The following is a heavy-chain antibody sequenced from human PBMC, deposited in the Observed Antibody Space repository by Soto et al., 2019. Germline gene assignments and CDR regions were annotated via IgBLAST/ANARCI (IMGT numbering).Heavy chain of an antibody. Sequence: ASVKVSCKASGYTLSSYYMHWVRQAPGQGLEWVGLINPGTGATTYAQKFQGRATMTTDTSTSTVYMELRSLTSEDTAVYYCARDHIAAADTYALDIWGQGTMVTVSS. V-gene: IGHV1-46*01. D-gene: IGHD6-25*01. CDR2: INPGTGAT. J-gene: IGHJ3*02. CDR1: GYTLSSYY. CDR3: ARDHIAAADTYALDI.